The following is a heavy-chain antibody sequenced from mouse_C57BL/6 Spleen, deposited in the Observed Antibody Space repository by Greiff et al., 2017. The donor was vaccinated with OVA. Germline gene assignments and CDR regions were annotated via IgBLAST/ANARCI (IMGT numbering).Heavy chain of an antibody. CDR3: ARSSSGYAYYFDY. D-gene: IGHD3-2*02. Sequence: EVQLQESGPELVKPGASVKIPCKASGYTFTDYNMDWVKQSHGKSLEWIGDINPNNGGTIYNQKFKGKATLTVDKSPSTAYMELRSLTSEDTAVYYCARSSSGYAYYFDYWGQGTTLTVSS. V-gene: IGHV1-18*01. CDR2: INPNNGGT. J-gene: IGHJ2*01. CDR1: GYTFTDYN.